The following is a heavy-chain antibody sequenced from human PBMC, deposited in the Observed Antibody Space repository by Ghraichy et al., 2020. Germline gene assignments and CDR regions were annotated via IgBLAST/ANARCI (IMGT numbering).Heavy chain of an antibody. CDR2: SRSKVKSYST. CDR3: VRVVGVKNSDGGYQSEWVDH. J-gene: IGHJ4*02. D-gene: IGHD2-15*01. CDR1: GFIVSDHY. Sequence: GGSLRLSCAASGFIVSDHYIDWVRQAPGKGLEWVGRSRSKVKSYSTGYAASVKGRFTISRDESKNSLYLQMNSLKTEDTAVYYCVRVVGVKNSDGGYQSEWVDHWGQGTLVTVSA. V-gene: IGHV3-72*01.